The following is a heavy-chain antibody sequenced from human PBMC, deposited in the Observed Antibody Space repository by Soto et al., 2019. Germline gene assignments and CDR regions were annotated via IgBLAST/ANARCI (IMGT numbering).Heavy chain of an antibody. CDR1: GGTFSSYA. J-gene: IGHJ4*02. CDR3: ARDRRSIVGATYYFDY. V-gene: IGHV1-69*13. CDR2: IIPIFGTA. D-gene: IGHD1-26*01. Sequence: SVKVSCKASGGTFSSYAISWVRQAPGQGLEWMGGIIPIFGTANYAQKFQGRVTITADESTSTAYMELSSLRSEDTAVYYCARDRRSIVGATYYFDYWGQGTLVTVSS.